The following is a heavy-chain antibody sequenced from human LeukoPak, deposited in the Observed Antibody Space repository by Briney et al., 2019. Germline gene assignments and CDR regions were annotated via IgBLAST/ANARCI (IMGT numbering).Heavy chain of an antibody. CDR3: ARGDLRFLEWLPRKGYYYGMDV. J-gene: IGHJ6*02. CDR1: GGTFSSYA. V-gene: IGHV1-69*13. Sequence: SVKVSCKASGGTFSSYAISWVRQAPGQGLEWMGGIIPIFGTANYAQKFQGRVTITADESTSTAYMELSSLRSEDTAVYYCARGDLRFLEWLPRKGYYYGMDVWGQGTTVTVSS. CDR2: IIPIFGTA. D-gene: IGHD3-3*01.